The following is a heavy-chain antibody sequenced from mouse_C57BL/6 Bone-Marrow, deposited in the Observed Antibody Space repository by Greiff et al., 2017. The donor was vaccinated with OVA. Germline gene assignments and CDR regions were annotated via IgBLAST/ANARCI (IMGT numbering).Heavy chain of an antibody. CDR3: AANYYGSSYWYFDV. D-gene: IGHD1-1*01. V-gene: IGHV1-50*01. CDR2: IDPSDSYT. J-gene: IGHJ1*03. Sequence: QVQLQQSGAELVKPGASVKLSCKASGYTFTSYWMQWVKQRPGQGLEWIGEIDPSDSYTNYNQKFKGKATLTVDTSSSTAYMQLSSLTSEDSAVYYCAANYYGSSYWYFDVWGTGTTVTVSS. CDR1: GYTFTSYW.